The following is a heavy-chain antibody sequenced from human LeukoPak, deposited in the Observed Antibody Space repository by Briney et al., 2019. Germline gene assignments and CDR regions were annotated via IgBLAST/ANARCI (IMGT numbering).Heavy chain of an antibody. CDR3: ADYRKPQGLDY. CDR1: RFAFSTYT. D-gene: IGHD1-14*01. CDR2: ISSNGADT. Sequence: GGSLRLSCAVSRFAFSTYTMTWVRQAPGQGLEYVSTISSNGADTYYADSVKGRFTISRDNSKNTLYLQMTSLRVEDTAVYYCADYRKPQGLDYWGQGTLVTVSS. V-gene: IGHV3-23*01. J-gene: IGHJ4*02.